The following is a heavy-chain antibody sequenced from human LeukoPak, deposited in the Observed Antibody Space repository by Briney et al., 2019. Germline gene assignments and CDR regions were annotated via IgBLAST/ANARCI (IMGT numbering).Heavy chain of an antibody. Sequence: SETLSLTCTVSGGSISSGSYYWSWIRQPAGKGLEWIGRIYTSGSTNYNPSLKSRVTIPVDTSKNQFSLKLSSVTAADTAVYYRARDRDAFDIWGQGTMVTVSS. J-gene: IGHJ3*02. CDR2: IYTSGST. CDR1: GGSISSGSYY. CDR3: ARDRDAFDI. V-gene: IGHV4-61*02.